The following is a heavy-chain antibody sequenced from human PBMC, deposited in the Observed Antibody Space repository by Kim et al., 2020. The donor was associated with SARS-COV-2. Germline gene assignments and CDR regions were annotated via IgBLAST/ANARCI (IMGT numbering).Heavy chain of an antibody. CDR2: INTNTGNP. Sequence: ASVKVSCKASGYTFTSYAMNWVRQAPGQGLEWMGWINTNTGNPTYAQGFTGRFVFSLDTSVSTAYLQISILKAEDTAVYYCARDLHAAGIAAAGYYYYYMDVWGKGTTVTVSS. J-gene: IGHJ6*03. CDR3: ARDLHAAGIAAAGYYYYYMDV. CDR1: GYTFTSYA. V-gene: IGHV7-4-1*02. D-gene: IGHD6-13*01.